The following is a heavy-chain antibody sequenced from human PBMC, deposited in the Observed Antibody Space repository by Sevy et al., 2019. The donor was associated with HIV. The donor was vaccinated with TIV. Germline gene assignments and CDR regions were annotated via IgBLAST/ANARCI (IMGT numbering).Heavy chain of an antibody. V-gene: IGHV1-69*13. J-gene: IGHJ6*02. D-gene: IGHD5-12*01. Sequence: ASVKVSCKASGGTFSSYAISWVRQAHGQGLEWMGGIIPIFGTANYAQKFQGRVTITADESTSTAYMELSSLRSEDTAVYYCAGRYSGYDTDYYYYGMDVWGQGTTVTVSS. CDR1: GGTFSSYA. CDR2: IIPIFGTA. CDR3: AGRYSGYDTDYYYYGMDV.